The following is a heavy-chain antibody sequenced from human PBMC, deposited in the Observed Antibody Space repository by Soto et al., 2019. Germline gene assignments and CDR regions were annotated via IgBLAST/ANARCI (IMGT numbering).Heavy chain of an antibody. D-gene: IGHD2-21*01. Sequence: QVQLRQSGSGLVKTSGTLSLTCFVSGGSISSSEWWTWVRQPPGKSLEWIGEIYHTGNPTYSPSPRGRATISVDKSNNQFSLGLRSVTAADTAVYYCATLPPRIVVTLLPIPTWGQGILVTVSS. CDR3: ATLPPRIVVTLLPIPT. J-gene: IGHJ5*02. CDR1: GGSISSSEW. V-gene: IGHV4-4*02. CDR2: IYHTGNP.